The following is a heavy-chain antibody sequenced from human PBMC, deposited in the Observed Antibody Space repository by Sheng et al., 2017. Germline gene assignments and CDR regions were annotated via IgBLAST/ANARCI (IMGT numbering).Heavy chain of an antibody. D-gene: IGHD3-9*01. Sequence: QVQLQQWGAGLLKPSETLSLTCAIYGGSFSENYWSWIRQPPGKGPEWIGEINHTGSTNYNPSLKSRVTISIDTSKSQFSLNLKSVTAADTAMYYCARGGRVLTTRPPYYYHYYAMDVWGQGTTVTVSS. J-gene: IGHJ6*02. CDR1: GGSFSENY. V-gene: IGHV4-34*01. CDR2: INHTGST. CDR3: ARGGRVLTTRPPYYYHYYAMDV.